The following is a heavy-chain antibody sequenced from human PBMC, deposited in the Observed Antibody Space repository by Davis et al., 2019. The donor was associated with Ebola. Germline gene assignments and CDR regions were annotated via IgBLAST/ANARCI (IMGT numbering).Heavy chain of an antibody. CDR1: GGTFSSYT. J-gene: IGHJ5*02. CDR2: IIPILGIA. D-gene: IGHD2-15*01. CDR3: ARGGRGWFDP. V-gene: IGHV1-69*02. Sequence: SVKVSCKASGGTFSSYTISWVRQAPGQGLEWMGRIIPILGIANYAQKFQGRVTITADKSTSTAYMELRSLRSDDTAVYYCARGGRGWFDPWGQGTLVTVSS.